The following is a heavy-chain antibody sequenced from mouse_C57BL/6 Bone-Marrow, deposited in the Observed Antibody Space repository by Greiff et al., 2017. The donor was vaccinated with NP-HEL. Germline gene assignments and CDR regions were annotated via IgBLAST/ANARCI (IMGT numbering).Heavy chain of an antibody. CDR3: ARGLGPLYAMDY. CDR2: INYDGSST. D-gene: IGHD4-1*01. CDR1: GFTFSDYY. J-gene: IGHJ4*01. V-gene: IGHV5-16*01. Sequence: EVKVVESEGGLVQPGSSMKLSCTASGFTFSDYYMAWVRQVPEKGLEWVANINYDGSSTYYLDSLKSRFIISRDNAKNILYLQMSSLKSEDTATYYCARGLGPLYAMDYWGQGTSVTVSS.